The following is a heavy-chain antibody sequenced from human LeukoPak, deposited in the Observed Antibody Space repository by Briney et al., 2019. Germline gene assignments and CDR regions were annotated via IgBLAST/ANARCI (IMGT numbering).Heavy chain of an antibody. V-gene: IGHV4-39*01. CDR1: DDSISSSDYY. J-gene: IGHJ4*02. D-gene: IGHD3-10*01. CDR3: ARHGGSGAPDN. CDR2: IYYTGST. Sequence: SETLSLTCTVSDDSISSSDYYWDWIRQPPGKGLGWIGSIYYTGSTHYNPSLKSRVTISVDTSKNHFSLKLNSVTATDTAVYYCARHGGSGAPDNWGQGTLVTVSS.